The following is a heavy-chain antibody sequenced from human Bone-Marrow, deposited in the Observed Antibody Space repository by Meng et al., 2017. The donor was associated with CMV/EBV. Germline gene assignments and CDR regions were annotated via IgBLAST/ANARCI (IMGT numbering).Heavy chain of an antibody. CDR2: IYSGGSST. D-gene: IGHD3-3*01. V-gene: IGHV3-23*03. J-gene: IGHJ6*02. CDR3: AKDRERGADYDFWSGYDMDV. Sequence: GGSLRLSCAASGFTFSSYAMSWVRRAPGKGLEWVSVIYSGGSSTYYADSVKGRFTISRDNSKNTLYLQMNSLRAEDTAVYYCAKDRERGADYDFWSGYDMDVWGQGTTVTVSS. CDR1: GFTFSSYA.